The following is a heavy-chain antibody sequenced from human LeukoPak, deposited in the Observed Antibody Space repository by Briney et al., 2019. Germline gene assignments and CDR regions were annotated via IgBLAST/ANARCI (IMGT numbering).Heavy chain of an antibody. Sequence: GASVKVSCKASGGTFSSYAISWVRQAPGQGLEWMGGIIPIFGTANYAQKFQGRVTITTDESTSTAYMELSSLRSEDTAVYYCARGGPELRDSSWFDPWGQGTLVTVSS. D-gene: IGHD1-14*01. V-gene: IGHV1-69*05. CDR2: IIPIFGTA. J-gene: IGHJ5*02. CDR3: ARGGPELRDSSWFDP. CDR1: GGTFSSYA.